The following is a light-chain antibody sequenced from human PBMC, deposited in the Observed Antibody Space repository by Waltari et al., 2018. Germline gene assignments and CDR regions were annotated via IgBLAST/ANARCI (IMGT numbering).Light chain of an antibody. J-gene: IGKJ5*01. V-gene: IGKV1-9*01. CDR3: QKLDNYPPPT. CDR1: QDTRNY. Sequence: DIQMTQSPSSLSASVGDRVTITCQASQDTRNYLNWYQQKPGKAPKLLIYDVSTLQSGVPSRFSGSGFGTEFTLTISSLQPEDSATYYCQKLDNYPPPTFGQGTRLEI. CDR2: DVS.